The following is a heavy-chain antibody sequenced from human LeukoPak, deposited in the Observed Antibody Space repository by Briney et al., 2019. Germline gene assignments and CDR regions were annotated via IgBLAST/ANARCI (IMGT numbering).Heavy chain of an antibody. CDR1: GFTFTSYS. Sequence: GGSLRLSCAASGFTFTSYSMNLIRQAPGKGLEWVPYISSSGATMYYADSVRGRFTISRDTAKNSLYLQMNSLRAQNTIVYYCVRAQTNSGQGSLVTVSS. J-gene: IGHJ4*02. CDR3: VRAQTN. V-gene: IGHV3-48*01. CDR2: ISSSGATM.